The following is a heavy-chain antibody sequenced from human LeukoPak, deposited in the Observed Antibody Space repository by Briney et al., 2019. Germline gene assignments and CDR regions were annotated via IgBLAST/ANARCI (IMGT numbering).Heavy chain of an antibody. CDR3: TKSGSAWAFFQD. D-gene: IGHD6-19*01. Sequence: GRSLRLSCAASGFTFSNYGMHWVRQAPGKGLEWVAAIWYDGSNKLYADSVKGRFTISRDISKNTLFLRMNSLTVEDTAVYYCTKSGSAWAFFQDWGQGTLVTVSS. CDR2: IWYDGSNK. CDR1: GFTFSNYG. V-gene: IGHV3-33*06. J-gene: IGHJ1*01.